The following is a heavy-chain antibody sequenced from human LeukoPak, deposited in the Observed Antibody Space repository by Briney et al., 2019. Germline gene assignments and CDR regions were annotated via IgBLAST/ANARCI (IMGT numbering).Heavy chain of an antibody. CDR3: ARDEILANYYDSSGYQGPHDAFDI. J-gene: IGHJ3*02. CDR2: ISSSGSTI. D-gene: IGHD3-22*01. Sequence: GGSLRLSCAASGFTFSDYYMSWIRQAPGKGLEWVSYISSSGSTIYYADSVKGRFTIPRYNAKNSLYLQMNSLRAEDTAVYYCARDEILANYYDSSGYQGPHDAFDIWGQGTMVTVSS. V-gene: IGHV3-11*04. CDR1: GFTFSDYY.